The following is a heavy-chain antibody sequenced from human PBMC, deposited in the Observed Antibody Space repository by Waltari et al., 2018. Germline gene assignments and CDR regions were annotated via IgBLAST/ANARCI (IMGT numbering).Heavy chain of an antibody. CDR2: ISSTSSDI. CDR1: GFTFTTCT. Sequence: EVQLVESGGGLVTPGGSLRLSWAASGFTFTTCTMNWVRQAPGKGLEWVSSISSTSSDIYYADSVNGRFTISRDNAKSSLYLQLNSLRAEDTAVYYCAGGYSSYYGMDVWGQGTTVTVSS. CDR3: AGGYSSYYGMDV. D-gene: IGHD6-13*01. V-gene: IGHV3-21*02. J-gene: IGHJ6*02.